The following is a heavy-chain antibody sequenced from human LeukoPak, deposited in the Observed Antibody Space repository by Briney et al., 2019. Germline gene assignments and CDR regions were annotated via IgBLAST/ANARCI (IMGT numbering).Heavy chain of an antibody. CDR3: ARGLGYSGYDGEVFAY. V-gene: IGHV3-21*01. CDR1: GFTFSSYS. J-gene: IGHJ4*02. D-gene: IGHD5-12*01. CDR2: ISSSSSYI. Sequence: GGSLRLSCAASGFTFSSYSMNWVRQAPGEGLEWVSSISSSSSYIYYADSVKGRFTISRDNAKNPLYLQMNSLRAEDTAVYYCARGLGYSGYDGEVFAYWGQGTLVTVSS.